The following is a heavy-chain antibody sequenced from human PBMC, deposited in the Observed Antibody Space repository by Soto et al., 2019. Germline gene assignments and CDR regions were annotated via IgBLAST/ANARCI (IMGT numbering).Heavy chain of an antibody. CDR3: AKDRRSSTSRRLCVDNSFDS. Sequence: GGSLRLSCAASGFTFGSYAMSWVRQAPGKGLEWVSAISGSGGSTYYADSVKGRFTISRDNSKNTLYLQMNSLRAEDTDIYYCAKDRRSSTSRRLCVDNSFDSWAQEPW. CDR2: ISGSGGST. V-gene: IGHV3-23*01. D-gene: IGHD2-2*01. CDR1: GFTFGSYA. J-gene: IGHJ4*01.